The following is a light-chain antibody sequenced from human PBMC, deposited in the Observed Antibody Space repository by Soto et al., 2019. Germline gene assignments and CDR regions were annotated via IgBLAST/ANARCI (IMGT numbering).Light chain of an antibody. CDR2: GAS. Sequence: DIVLKQSPGTLSLSPGERASLSCRASQSVSSGHLAWYQQKPGQAPRLLIYGASRRATGIPDRFSGSGSGTDFTLTINRLEPEDFAVYFCQQYGDMWTFGQGTKVDIK. V-gene: IGKV3-20*01. CDR1: QSVSSGH. J-gene: IGKJ1*01. CDR3: QQYGDMWT.